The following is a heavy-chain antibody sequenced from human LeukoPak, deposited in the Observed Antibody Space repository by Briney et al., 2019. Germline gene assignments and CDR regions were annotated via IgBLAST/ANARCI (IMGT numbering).Heavy chain of an antibody. CDR3: ARDSITIFGVVPQGYMDV. D-gene: IGHD3-3*01. J-gene: IGHJ6*03. Sequence: SETLSLTCTVSGGSISSGSYYWSWIRQPAGKGLEWIGRIYTSGSTNYNPSLKSRVTISVDTSKNQFSLKLSSVTAADTAVYYCARDSITIFGVVPQGYMDVWGKGTTVTVSS. CDR2: IYTSGST. CDR1: GGSISSGSYY. V-gene: IGHV4-61*02.